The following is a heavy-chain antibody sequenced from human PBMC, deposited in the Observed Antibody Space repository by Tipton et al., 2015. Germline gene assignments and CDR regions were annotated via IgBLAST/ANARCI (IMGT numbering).Heavy chain of an antibody. CDR3: ARERDDDFDS. J-gene: IGHJ5*01. Sequence: QLVQSGAEVKKPGASVKVSCKASGYTFTSYDIHWVRQATGQGLEWMGWMNPNSGDTGYAQKFQGRVTVTRNTSISTAYMELSSLTSEDTAMYYCARERDDDFDSWGQGTLVTVSS. CDR1: GYTFTSYD. V-gene: IGHV1-8*01. CDR2: MNPNSGDT. D-gene: IGHD3-3*01.